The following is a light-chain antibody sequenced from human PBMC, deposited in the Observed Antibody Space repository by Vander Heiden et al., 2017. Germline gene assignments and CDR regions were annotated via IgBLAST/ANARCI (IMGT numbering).Light chain of an antibody. CDR1: QSVLYSSNNKNY. J-gene: IGKJ2*01. CDR2: WAS. Sequence: IVMTQSPDSLAVSLGERATINCKSSQSVLYSSNNKNYLAWYQQKPGQPPKLLIYWASTRESGVPNRFSGSGSGTDFSLTVSSLQAEDVAVYYCQQYYSTPYTFVQGTKLEIK. V-gene: IGKV4-1*01. CDR3: QQYYSTPYT.